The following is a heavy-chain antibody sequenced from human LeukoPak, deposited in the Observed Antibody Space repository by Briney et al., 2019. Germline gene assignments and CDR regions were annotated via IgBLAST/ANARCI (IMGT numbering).Heavy chain of an antibody. J-gene: IGHJ6*02. CDR1: GGSISSGGYY. Sequence: PSETLSLTCTVSGGSISSGGYYWSWIRQHPGKGLEWIGYIYYSGSTYYNPSLKSRVTISVDTSKNQFSLKLSSVTAADTAVYYCARGHDSSGYYYYYYGMDVWGQGTTVTVSS. V-gene: IGHV4-31*03. D-gene: IGHD3-22*01. CDR2: IYYSGST. CDR3: ARGHDSSGYYYYYYGMDV.